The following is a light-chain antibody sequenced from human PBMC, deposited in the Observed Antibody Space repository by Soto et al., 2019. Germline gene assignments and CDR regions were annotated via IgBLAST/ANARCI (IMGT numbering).Light chain of an antibody. V-gene: IGLV2-18*02. J-gene: IGLJ2*01. Sequence: QSALTQPPSVSGSPGQSVTISCTGTSRDVGSYNRVSWYQQPPGTAPKLMIYEVSNRPSGVPDRFSGSKSGNTASLTISGRQAEDEADYYCSSYTSSNTVVFGGGTKVTVL. CDR3: SSYTSSNTVV. CDR1: SRDVGSYNR. CDR2: EVS.